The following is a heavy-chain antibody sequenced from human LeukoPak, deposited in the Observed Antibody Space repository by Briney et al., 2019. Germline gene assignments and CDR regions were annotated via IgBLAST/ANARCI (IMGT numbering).Heavy chain of an antibody. J-gene: IGHJ4*02. CDR1: GGSISSYY. Sequence: SETLSLTCTVSGGSISSYYWSWIRQPPGKGLEWIGYIYYSGSTNYNPSLKSRVTISVDTSKNQFSLKLSSVTAADTAVYYCARGVTIFGAVIRYFDYWGQGTLVTVSS. CDR2: IYYSGST. D-gene: IGHD3-3*01. V-gene: IGHV4-59*01. CDR3: ARGVTIFGAVIRYFDY.